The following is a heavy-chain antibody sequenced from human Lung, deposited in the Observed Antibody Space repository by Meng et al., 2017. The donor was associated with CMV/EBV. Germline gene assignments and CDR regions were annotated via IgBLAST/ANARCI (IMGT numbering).Heavy chain of an antibody. D-gene: IGHD2-2*01. CDR2: VYYGGGT. CDR3: ARGTGYCSSTSCYPFDP. V-gene: IGHV4-61*01. Sequence: VSSASYYWSWIRPLPGKGLEWIAYVYYGGGTNYNPSLKSRVTISVDTSKNQFSLKLSSVTAADTAVYYCARGTGYCSSTSCYPFDPWGQGTLVTVSS. J-gene: IGHJ5*02. CDR1: VSSASYY.